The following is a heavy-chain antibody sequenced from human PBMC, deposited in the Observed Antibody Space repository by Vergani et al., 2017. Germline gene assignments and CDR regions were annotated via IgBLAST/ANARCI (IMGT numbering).Heavy chain of an antibody. CDR2: INPSGGST. J-gene: IGHJ4*02. Sequence: QVQLVQSGAEVKKPGASVKVSCWASGYTFIEYDIDWVRQAAGQGLEWMGIINPSGGSTSYAQKFQGRVTMTRDTSTSTVYMELSSLRSEDTAVYYCTRGWYYDSIAYWAYWGQGTLVTVSS. V-gene: IGHV1-46*03. CDR3: TRGWYYDSIAYWAY. D-gene: IGHD3-22*01. CDR1: GYTFIEYD.